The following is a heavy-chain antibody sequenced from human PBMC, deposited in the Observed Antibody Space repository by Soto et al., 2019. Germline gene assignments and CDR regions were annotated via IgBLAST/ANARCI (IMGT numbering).Heavy chain of an antibody. D-gene: IGHD4-17*01. CDR2: ISSSSSTI. Sequence: EVQLVESGGGLVQPGGSLRLSCAASGFTFSSYSMNWVRQAPGKGLEWVSYISSSSSTIYYADSVKGRFTISRDNAKNSLYLQMNNLRAEDTAVYYCARDRLGDYPAAFDSWGQGTMVTVSS. CDR3: ARDRLGDYPAAFDS. V-gene: IGHV3-48*01. J-gene: IGHJ3*02. CDR1: GFTFSSYS.